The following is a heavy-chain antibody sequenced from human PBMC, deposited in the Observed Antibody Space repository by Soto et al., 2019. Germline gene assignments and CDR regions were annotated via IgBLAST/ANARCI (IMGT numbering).Heavy chain of an antibody. CDR3: ERESEDLTSNFDY. CDR2: ISSTTNYI. CDR1: GLTFTRYS. J-gene: IGHJ4*02. V-gene: IGHV3-21*06. Sequence: GGSLRLSCAASGLTFTRYSMNWVRQAPGKGPEWVSSISSTTNYIYYGDSMKGRFTISRDNAKNSLYLEMNSLRAEDTAVYYCERESEDLTSNFDYWGQGTLVTVSS.